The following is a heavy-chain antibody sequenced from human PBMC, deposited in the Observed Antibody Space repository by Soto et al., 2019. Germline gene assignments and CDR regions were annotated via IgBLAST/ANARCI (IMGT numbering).Heavy chain of an antibody. CDR3: ARDRDCSGGSCYYYFDY. Sequence: QVQLQESGPGLVKPSQTLSLTCTVSGGSISSGGYYWSWIRQHPGKGLEWIGYIYYSGSTYYNPSLKGRVPISVDPSKNQFSLKLRSVTAAYTAVYYCARDRDCSGGSCYYYFDYWGQGTLVTVSS. CDR2: IYYSGST. D-gene: IGHD2-15*01. V-gene: IGHV4-31*03. CDR1: GGSISSGGYY. J-gene: IGHJ4*02.